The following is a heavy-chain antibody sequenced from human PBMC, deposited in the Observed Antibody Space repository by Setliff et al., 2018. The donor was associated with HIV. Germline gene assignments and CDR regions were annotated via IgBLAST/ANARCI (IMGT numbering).Heavy chain of an antibody. CDR2: IYYSGST. CDR1: GDSISSARHY. CDR3: ARELGASPHDVFDI. V-gene: IGHV4-39*01. D-gene: IGHD3-16*01. J-gene: IGHJ3*02. Sequence: PSETLSLTCIVSGDSISSARHYWGWIRQPPGKGLEWIGSIYYSGSTNYNPSLKSRVTISVDTSKSQFSLKLNSVTAADTAVYYCARELGASPHDVFDIWGQGTMVTVSS.